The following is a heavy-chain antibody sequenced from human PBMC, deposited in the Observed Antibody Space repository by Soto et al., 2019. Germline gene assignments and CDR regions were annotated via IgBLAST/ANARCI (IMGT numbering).Heavy chain of an antibody. CDR2: IYHSGNT. CDR3: ARRWGEGRVDY. D-gene: IGHD3-10*01. CDR1: GGSISSSNW. V-gene: IGHV4-4*02. Sequence: QVQLQESGPGLVKPSGTLSLTCAVSGGSISSSNWWSWVRQPPGKGLEWIGEIYHSGNTNYNPSLKXRFPLAXXKSRNQFSLKLSSVTAADTAVYYCARRWGEGRVDYWGQGTLVTVSS. J-gene: IGHJ4*02.